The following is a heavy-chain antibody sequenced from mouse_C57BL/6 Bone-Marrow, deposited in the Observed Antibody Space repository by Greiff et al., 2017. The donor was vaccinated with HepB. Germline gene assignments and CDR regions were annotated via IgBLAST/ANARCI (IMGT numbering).Heavy chain of an antibody. CDR1: GFTFSDYY. V-gene: IGHV5-12*01. Sequence: EVMLVESGGGLVQPGGSLKLSCAASGFTFSDYYMYWVRQTPEKRLEWVAYISNGGGSTYYPDTVKGRFTISRDNAKNTLYLQMSRLKSEDTAMYYCARHGGLTTGVYYAMDYWGQGTSVTVSS. CDR2: ISNGGGST. J-gene: IGHJ4*01. D-gene: IGHD2-12*01. CDR3: ARHGGLTTGVYYAMDY.